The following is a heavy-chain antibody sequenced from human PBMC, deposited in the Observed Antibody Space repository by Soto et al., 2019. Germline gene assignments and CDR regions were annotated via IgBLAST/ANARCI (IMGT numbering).Heavy chain of an antibody. V-gene: IGHV4-61*05. Sequence: SETLSLTCAVSGGSISRSNYYWGWIRQPPGNGLELIGFIYYSGSTNYNPSLKSRVTISVDSSKNQFSLKLSSVTAADTAVYYCARIVAVATVAFDIWGQGTMVTVSS. D-gene: IGHD6-19*01. J-gene: IGHJ3*02. CDR2: IYYSGST. CDR3: ARIVAVATVAFDI. CDR1: GGSISRSNYY.